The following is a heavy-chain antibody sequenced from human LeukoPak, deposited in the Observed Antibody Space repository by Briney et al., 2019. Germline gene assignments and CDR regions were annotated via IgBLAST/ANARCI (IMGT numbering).Heavy chain of an antibody. CDR1: GGSFGGYY. CDR3: AREHYYGSGSSRF. V-gene: IGHV4-34*01. CDR2: INHSGST. J-gene: IGHJ4*02. D-gene: IGHD3-10*01. Sequence: PSETLSPTCAVYGGSFGGYYRSWIRQPPGKGLEWIGEINHSGSTNYNPSLKSRVTISVDTSKNQFSLKLSSVTAADTAVYYCAREHYYGSGSSRFWGQGTLVTVSS.